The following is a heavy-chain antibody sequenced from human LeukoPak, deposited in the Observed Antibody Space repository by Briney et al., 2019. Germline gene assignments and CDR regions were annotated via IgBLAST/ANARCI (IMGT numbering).Heavy chain of an antibody. CDR3: AGRSGSYSA. CDR1: AGSISSSHY. D-gene: IGHD1-26*01. CDR2: IYYRGST. J-gene: IGHJ5*02. Sequence: PSETLSLTCTVSAGSISSSHYWDWIRQPPGKGLEWIGSIYYRGSTYYNPSLQSRVTTYVDTSKNQFSLRLSSVTAADTAVYYCAGRSGSYSAWGQGALVTVSS. V-gene: IGHV4-39*01.